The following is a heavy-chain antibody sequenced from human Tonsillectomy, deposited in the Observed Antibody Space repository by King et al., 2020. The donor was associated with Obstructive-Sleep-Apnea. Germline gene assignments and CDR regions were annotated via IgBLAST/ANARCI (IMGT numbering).Heavy chain of an antibody. V-gene: IGHV7-4-1*02. J-gene: IGHJ6*02. CDR2: INTNTGNP. Sequence: VQLVESGSELKKHGASVKVSCKASGYTFTSYAMNWVRQAPGQGLEWMGWINTNTGNPTYAQGFTGRFVFSLDTSVSTAYLQISSLKAEDTAVYYCARDSFPQGAIHYGMDVWGQGTTVTVSS. D-gene: IGHD4/OR15-4a*01. CDR1: GYTFTSYA. CDR3: ARDSFPQGAIHYGMDV.